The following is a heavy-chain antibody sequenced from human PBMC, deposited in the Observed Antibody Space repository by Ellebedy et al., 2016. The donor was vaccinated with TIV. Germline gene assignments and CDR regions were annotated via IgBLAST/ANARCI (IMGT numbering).Heavy chain of an antibody. CDR3: ASLFGMQEGHYYYYGMDV. V-gene: IGHV3-48*04. CDR2: ISSSSSTI. Sequence: GGSLRLXCAAYRFTFSIFWMGWVRQALGKGLEWVSYISSSSSTIYYADSVKGRFTISRDNAKNSLYLQMNSLRAEDTAVYYCASLFGMQEGHYYYYGMDVWGQGTTVTVSS. J-gene: IGHJ6*02. D-gene: IGHD3-3*01. CDR1: RFTFSIFW.